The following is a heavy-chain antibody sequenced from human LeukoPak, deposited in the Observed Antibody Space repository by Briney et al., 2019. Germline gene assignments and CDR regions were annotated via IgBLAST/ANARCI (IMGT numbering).Heavy chain of an antibody. V-gene: IGHV4-59*01. CDR3: ARGPLGAPAGNWFDP. D-gene: IGHD1-26*01. Sequence: PSETLSLTCTVSAGSISSYYWSWIRQPPGKGLEWIGYIYYSGSTNYKPSLKSRVTISVDTSKNQFSLKLSSVTAADTAVYYCARGPLGAPAGNWFDPWGQGTLVTVSS. CDR1: AGSISSYY. CDR2: IYYSGST. J-gene: IGHJ5*02.